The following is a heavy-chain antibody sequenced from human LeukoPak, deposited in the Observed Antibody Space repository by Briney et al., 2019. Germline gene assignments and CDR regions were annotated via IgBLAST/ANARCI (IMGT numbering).Heavy chain of an antibody. CDR2: IDGADNK. J-gene: IGHJ4*02. D-gene: IGHD1-26*01. Sequence: SGPALVKPTQTLTLTCTFFGFSLSTGGVCVTWIRQPPGKALEWLARIDGADNKYYSTSLKTRLSISKDTSKNQVVLTMTNMDPVDTATYYCARKSGSPAAYFDSWGQGTLVTVSS. CDR3: ARKSGSPAAYFDS. V-gene: IGHV2-70*11. CDR1: GFSLSTGGVC.